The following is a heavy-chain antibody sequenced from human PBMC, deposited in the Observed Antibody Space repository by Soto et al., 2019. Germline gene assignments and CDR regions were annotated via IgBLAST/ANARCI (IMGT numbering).Heavy chain of an antibody. J-gene: IGHJ3*02. CDR1: GGTFSSYA. Sequence: GASVKVSCKASGGTFSSYAISWVRQAPGQGLEWMGGIIPIFGTANYAQKFQGRVTITADESTSTAYMELSSLRSEDTAVYYCARGTKAYCGGDCSDAFDIWGQGTVRTVSS. CDR3: ARGTKAYCGGDCSDAFDI. CDR2: IIPIFGTA. V-gene: IGHV1-69*13. D-gene: IGHD2-21*02.